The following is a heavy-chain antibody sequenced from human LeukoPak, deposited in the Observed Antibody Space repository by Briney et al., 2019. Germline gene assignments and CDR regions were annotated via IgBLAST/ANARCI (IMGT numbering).Heavy chain of an antibody. Sequence: GRSLRLSCAASGFTFSSYAMHWVRQAPGKGLEWVAVISYDGSNKYYTDSVKGRFTISRDNSKNTLYLQMNSLRAEDTAVYYCAKGLDYWGQGTLVTVSS. J-gene: IGHJ4*02. CDR3: AKGLDY. D-gene: IGHD6-19*01. CDR2: ISYDGSNK. V-gene: IGHV3-30-3*01. CDR1: GFTFSSYA.